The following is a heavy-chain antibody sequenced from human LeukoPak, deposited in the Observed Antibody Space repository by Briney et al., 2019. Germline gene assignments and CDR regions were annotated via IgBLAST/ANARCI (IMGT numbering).Heavy chain of an antibody. D-gene: IGHD6-19*01. CDR2: ISGSGGST. CDR1: GFTFSSYA. J-gene: IGHJ4*02. V-gene: IGHV3-23*01. Sequence: PGGSLRLSCAASGFTFSSYAMSWVRQAPGKGLEWVSAISGSGGSTYYADSVKGRFTISRDNSKNTLYLQMNSLRAEDTAVYYCAKDLDSSGWFPYFDYWGQGTLVTVSS. CDR3: AKDLDSSGWFPYFDY.